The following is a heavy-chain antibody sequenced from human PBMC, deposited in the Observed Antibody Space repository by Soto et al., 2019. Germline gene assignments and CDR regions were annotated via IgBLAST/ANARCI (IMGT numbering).Heavy chain of an antibody. CDR2: IYYSGST. D-gene: IGHD4-17*01. CDR1: DGSISSHY. CDR3: ARRYGANFDY. Sequence: PSVTMSLTSTVADGSISSHYWSWIRQPPGKGLEWIGYIYYSGSTNYNPSLKSRVTISVDTSKNQFSLKLSSVTAADTAVYYCARRYGANFDYWGQGTLVTVSS. V-gene: IGHV4-59*08. J-gene: IGHJ4*02.